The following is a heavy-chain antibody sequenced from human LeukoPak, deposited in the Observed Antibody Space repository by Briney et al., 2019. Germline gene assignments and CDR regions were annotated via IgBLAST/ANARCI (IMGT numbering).Heavy chain of an antibody. CDR2: INPNSGGT. V-gene: IGHV1-2*02. J-gene: IGHJ4*02. CDR1: GYTFTGYY. Sequence: ASVEVSCKASGYTFTGYYMHWVRQAPGQGLEWMGWINPNSGGTNYAQKFQGRVTMTRDTSISTAYMELSRLRSDDTAVYYCARVKAVAGKTTGYWGQGTLVTVSS. D-gene: IGHD6-19*01. CDR3: ARVKAVAGKTTGY.